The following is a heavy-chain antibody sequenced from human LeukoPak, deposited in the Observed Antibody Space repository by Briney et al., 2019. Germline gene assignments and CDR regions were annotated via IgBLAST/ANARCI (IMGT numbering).Heavy chain of an antibody. Sequence: GASVKVSCKASGYTFTGYYMHWVRQAPGQGLEWMGWINPNSGGTNYAQKFQDRVTMTRDTSISTAYMELSRLRSDDTAVYYCARDRVVVPAAFDYWGQGTLVTVSS. V-gene: IGHV1-2*02. J-gene: IGHJ4*02. D-gene: IGHD2-2*01. CDR1: GYTFTGYY. CDR3: ARDRVVVPAAFDY. CDR2: INPNSGGT.